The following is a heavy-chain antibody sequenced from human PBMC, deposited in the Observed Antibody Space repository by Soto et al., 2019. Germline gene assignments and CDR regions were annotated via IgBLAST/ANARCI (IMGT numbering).Heavy chain of an antibody. CDR3: ARDPDSMVTGSGVFAI. D-gene: IGHD5-18*01. J-gene: IGHJ3*02. CDR2: ISAYNGNT. Sequence: ASVKVSCKASGYTFTSYGISWVRQAPGQGLEWMGWISAYNGNTNYAQKLQGRVTMTTDTSTSTAYMELRSLRSDDTAVYYCARDPDSMVTGSGVFAIWGQGTMVTVSS. CDR1: GYTFTSYG. V-gene: IGHV1-18*01.